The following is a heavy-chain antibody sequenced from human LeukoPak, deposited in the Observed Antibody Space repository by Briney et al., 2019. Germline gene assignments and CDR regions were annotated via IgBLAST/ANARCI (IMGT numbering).Heavy chain of an antibody. D-gene: IGHD3-22*01. J-gene: IGHJ4*02. CDR3: ARFGQNYYDSSGYFDY. CDR1: GFTFSSYS. Sequence: GGSLRLSCAASGFTFSSYSMNWVRQAPGKGLEWVSSISSSSSYIYYADSVKGRFTISRDNAKNSLYLQMNSLRAEDTAVYYCARFGQNYYDSSGYFDYWGQGTLVTVSS. V-gene: IGHV3-21*01. CDR2: ISSSSSYI.